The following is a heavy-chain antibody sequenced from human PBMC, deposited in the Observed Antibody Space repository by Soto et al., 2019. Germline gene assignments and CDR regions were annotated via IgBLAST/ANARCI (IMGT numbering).Heavy chain of an antibody. J-gene: IGHJ6*02. Sequence: QVQLQESGPGLVKPSQTLSLTCTVSGGSISSGGYYWSWIRQHPGKGLEWIGYIYYSGSTYYNPSLKSRVTISVDTSKNQFALKLSSVTAADTAVYYCARDVLRGYYYYDGMDVWGQGTTVTVSS. CDR2: IYYSGST. CDR3: ARDVLRGYYYYDGMDV. D-gene: IGHD2-8*01. CDR1: GGSISSGGYY. V-gene: IGHV4-31*03.